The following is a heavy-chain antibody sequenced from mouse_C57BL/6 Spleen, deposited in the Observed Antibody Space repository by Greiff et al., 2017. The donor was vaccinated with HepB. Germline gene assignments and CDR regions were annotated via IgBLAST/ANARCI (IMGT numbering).Heavy chain of an antibody. CDR1: GFTFSSYG. CDR3: ARQNYYGSSYGYFDY. CDR2: ISSGGSYT. D-gene: IGHD1-1*01. Sequence: EVHLVESGGDLVKPGGSLKLSCAASGFTFSSYGMSWVRQTPDKRLEWVATISSGGSYTYYPDSVKGRFTISRDNAKNTLYLQMSSLKSEDTAMYYCARQNYYGSSYGYFDYWGQGTTLTVSS. V-gene: IGHV5-6*01. J-gene: IGHJ2*01.